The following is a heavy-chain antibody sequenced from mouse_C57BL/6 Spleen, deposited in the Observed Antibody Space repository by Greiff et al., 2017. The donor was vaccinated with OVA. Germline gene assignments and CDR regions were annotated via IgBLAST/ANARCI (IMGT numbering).Heavy chain of an antibody. D-gene: IGHD2-5*01. CDR1: GYTFTSYW. J-gene: IGHJ3*01. CDR2: IDPSDSYT. V-gene: IGHV1-50*01. CDR3: AREDSNYGD. Sequence: VQLQQSGAELVKPGASVKLSCKASGYTFTSYWMQWVKQRPGQGLEWIGEIDPSDSYTNYNQKFKGKATLTVDTSSSTAYMQLSSLTSEDSAVYYCAREDSNYGDWGQGTLVTVSA.